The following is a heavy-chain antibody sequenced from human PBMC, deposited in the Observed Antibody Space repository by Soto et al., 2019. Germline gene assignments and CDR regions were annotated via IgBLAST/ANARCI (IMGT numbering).Heavy chain of an antibody. CDR3: ARDITGTNHY. CDR2: ISSSISYI. Sequence: PGGSLRLSCAASGFTFSSYSMNWVRQAPGKGLEWVSSISSSISYIYYADSVKGRFTISRDNAKNSLYLQMNSLRAEDTAVYYCARDITGTNHYWGQGTPVTVSS. CDR1: GFTFSSYS. D-gene: IGHD1-7*01. J-gene: IGHJ4*02. V-gene: IGHV3-21*01.